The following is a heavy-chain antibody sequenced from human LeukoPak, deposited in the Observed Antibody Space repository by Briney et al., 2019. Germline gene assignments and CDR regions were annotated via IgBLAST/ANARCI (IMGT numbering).Heavy chain of an antibody. Sequence: SGGSLRLSCTASGFTFSGAWMTWVRQAPGKGLEWVANIREDGTEKNYVDSVKGRFTISRDTSKNTLYLQMHSLRAEDTAVYYCAKRAMVRGVAPYDAFDIWGQGTMVTVSS. D-gene: IGHD3-10*01. J-gene: IGHJ3*02. CDR2: IREDGTEK. V-gene: IGHV3-7*03. CDR3: AKRAMVRGVAPYDAFDI. CDR1: GFTFSGAW.